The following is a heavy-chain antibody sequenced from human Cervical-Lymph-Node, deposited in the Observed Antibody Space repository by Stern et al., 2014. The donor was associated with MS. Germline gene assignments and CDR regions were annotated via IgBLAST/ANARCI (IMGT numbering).Heavy chain of an antibody. CDR1: GFTFTSYC. V-gene: IGHV1-18*01. J-gene: IGHJ3*02. Sequence: QVQLVQSGGEVKQPGASLKVSCTASGFTFTSYCISWVRQAPGQGLEWVGWNNAYNDNTNDALKLQGNITMTTDTSTSTAYMELRSLGSDDAAVYYCARGLLGSENAFDIWGQGTMVTVSS. CDR3: ARGLLGSENAFDI. D-gene: IGHD2-15*01. CDR2: NNAYNDNT.